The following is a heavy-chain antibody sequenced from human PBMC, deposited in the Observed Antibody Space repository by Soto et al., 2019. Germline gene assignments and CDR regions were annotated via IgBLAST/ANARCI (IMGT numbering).Heavy chain of an antibody. V-gene: IGHV4-59*12. Sequence: SETLSLTCTVSGGSISSYYWSWIRQPPGKGLEWIGYIYYSGSTNYNPSLKSRVTMSVDTSKNQFSLKLNLTSVTAADTAVYYCARSPAYGDYANLDTWGQGTLVTVSS. J-gene: IGHJ5*02. D-gene: IGHD4-17*01. CDR2: IYYSGST. CDR1: GGSISSYY. CDR3: ARSPAYGDYANLDT.